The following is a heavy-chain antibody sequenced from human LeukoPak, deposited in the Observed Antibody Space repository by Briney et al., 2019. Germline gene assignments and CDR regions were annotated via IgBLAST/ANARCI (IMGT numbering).Heavy chain of an antibody. CDR2: IYYSGST. J-gene: IGHJ4*02. Sequence: SETLSLTCTVSGGSISSYYWTWIRQTPGKRLEWIGYIYYSGSTNYNPSLKSRVTISVDTSNSQFSLKLSSVTAADTAVYYCARQSTSNWYLDYWGQGTLVTVSS. CDR3: ARQSTSNWYLDY. D-gene: IGHD6-13*01. CDR1: GGSISSYY. V-gene: IGHV4-59*08.